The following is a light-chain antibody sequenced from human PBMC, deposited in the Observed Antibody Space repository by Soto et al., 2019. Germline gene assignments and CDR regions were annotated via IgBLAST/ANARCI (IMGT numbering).Light chain of an antibody. CDR2: EVS. CDR1: SSDVGGYNY. V-gene: IGLV2-14*01. J-gene: IGLJ2*01. Sequence: QSALTQHASVSGSPGQSITISCTGTSSDVGGYNYVSWYQQHPGKAPKLMIYEVSNRPSGVSNRFSGSKSGNTASLTISGLQAEDEADYYCSSYTSSSTLVFGGGTKFTVL. CDR3: SSYTSSSTLV.